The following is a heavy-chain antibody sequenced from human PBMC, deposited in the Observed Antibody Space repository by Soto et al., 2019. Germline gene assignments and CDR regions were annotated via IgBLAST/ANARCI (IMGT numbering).Heavy chain of an antibody. CDR1: GYTFTSYG. V-gene: IGHV1-18*01. CDR2: ISAYNGNT. CDR3: ARDPISPKTLYRSGWYTI. Sequence: ASVKVSCKASGYTFTSYGISWVRQAPGQGLEWMGWISAYNGNTNYAQKLQGRVTMTTDTSTSTAYMELRSLRSDDTAVYYCARDPISPKTLYRSGWYTIWGQGTMVTVSS. J-gene: IGHJ3*02. D-gene: IGHD6-19*01.